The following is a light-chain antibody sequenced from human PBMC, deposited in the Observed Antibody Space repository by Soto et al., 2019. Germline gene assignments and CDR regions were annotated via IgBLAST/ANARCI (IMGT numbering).Light chain of an antibody. V-gene: IGKV3D-15*01. J-gene: IGKJ4*01. CDR2: GAS. CDR3: QQYGSP. CDR1: QSISIN. Sequence: EIVLTQSPGTLSVSPGDRVTLSCRASQSISINLAWYQHKPGQAPRLLIHGASTRATGIPARFSGSGSGTEFTLTISSLQSEDFAVYYCQQYGSPFGGGTKVDI.